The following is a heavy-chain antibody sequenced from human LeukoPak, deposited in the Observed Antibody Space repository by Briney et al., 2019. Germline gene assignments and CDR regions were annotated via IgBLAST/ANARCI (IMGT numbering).Heavy chain of an antibody. D-gene: IGHD3-22*01. CDR2: IYHSGST. CDR1: GGSISSSNW. J-gene: IGHJ4*02. V-gene: IGHV4-4*02. CDR3: ARDRKPYYYDSSGYSPLDY. Sequence: PSETLSLTCAVSGGSISSSNWWSWVRQPPGKGLEWIGEIYHSGSTNYNPSLKSRVTISVDKSKNQFSLKLSSVTAADTAVYYCARDRKPYYYDSSGYSPLDYWGQGTLVTVSS.